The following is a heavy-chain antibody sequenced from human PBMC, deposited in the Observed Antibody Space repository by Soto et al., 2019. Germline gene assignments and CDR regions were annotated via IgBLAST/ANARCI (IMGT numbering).Heavy chain of an antibody. J-gene: IGHJ6*02. V-gene: IGHV3-30-3*01. D-gene: IGHD1-26*01. CDR2: ISYDGSNK. CDR3: ARGQWELLLNYYYGMDV. CDR1: GFTFSSYA. Sequence: QVQLVESGGGVVQPGRSLRLSCAASGFTFSSYAMHWVRQAPGKGLEWVAVISYDGSNKYYADPVKGRFTISRDNSKNTLYLQMNSLRAEDTAVYYCARGQWELLLNYYYGMDVWGQGTTVTVSS.